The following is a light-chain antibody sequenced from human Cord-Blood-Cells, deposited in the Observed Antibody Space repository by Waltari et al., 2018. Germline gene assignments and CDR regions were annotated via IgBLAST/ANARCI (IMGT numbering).Light chain of an antibody. CDR2: DVS. CDR3: CSYAGSYVV. J-gene: IGLJ2*01. V-gene: IGLV2-11*01. Sequence: QSALTQPRSVSGSPGQSVTISCTRTSSDVGGYNYVSWYQQHPGKAPKLMIYDVSKRPAGVPDRFSCSRSGNTASLTISGLQAEDEADYYCCSYAGSYVVFGGGTKLTVL. CDR1: SSDVGGYNY.